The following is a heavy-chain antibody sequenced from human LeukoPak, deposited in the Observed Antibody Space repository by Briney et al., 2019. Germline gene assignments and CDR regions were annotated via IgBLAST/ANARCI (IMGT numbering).Heavy chain of an antibody. CDR1: GGSISSYY. D-gene: IGHD3-9*01. CDR2: IYTSGRN. Sequence: PSETLSLTCTVSGGSISSYYWSWVRQPAGKGLEWIGRIYTSGRNNYTPSLKSRVTMSVDTSKNQFSLKLSSVTAADTAVYYCARDKYDILTGYEYFDYWGQGTLVTVSS. J-gene: IGHJ4*02. V-gene: IGHV4-4*07. CDR3: ARDKYDILTGYEYFDY.